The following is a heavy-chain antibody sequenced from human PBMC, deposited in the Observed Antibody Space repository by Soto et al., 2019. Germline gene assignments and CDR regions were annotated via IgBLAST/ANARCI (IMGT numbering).Heavy chain of an antibody. Sequence: PGESLKISCKASGYKFSSYWIAWLRQVPGKGLEWMGVIYPAASDARYSPSFQGQVTISVDNSISTAYLQWSSLKASDTAIYYCARVLCISAICYTGSRPFFDYWGQGAPVTVSS. CDR2: IYPAASDA. CDR1: GYKFSSYW. J-gene: IGHJ4*02. V-gene: IGHV5-51*01. CDR3: ARVLCISAICYTGSRPFFDY. D-gene: IGHD2-2*02.